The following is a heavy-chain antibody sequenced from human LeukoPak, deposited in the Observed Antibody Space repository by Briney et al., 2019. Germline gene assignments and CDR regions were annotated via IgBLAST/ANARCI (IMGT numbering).Heavy chain of an antibody. CDR3: ARDRAANQDWVEFDP. CDR1: GFRFSDYY. CDR2: IRDSGEA. V-gene: IGHV3-66*03. D-gene: IGHD3/OR15-3a*01. Sequence: PGGSLRLSCAVSGFRFSDYYMSWVRQAPGKGLEWVGLIRDSGEAFYADFARGRFAISRDESENTLYLQMNSLRVEDTAVYFCARDRAANQDWVEFDPWGQGTPAIVSS. J-gene: IGHJ5*02.